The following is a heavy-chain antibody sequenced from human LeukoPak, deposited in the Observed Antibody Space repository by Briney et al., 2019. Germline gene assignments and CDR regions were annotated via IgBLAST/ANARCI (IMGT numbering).Heavy chain of an antibody. CDR1: GFTLSDYY. V-gene: IGHV3-11*01. Sequence: GGSLRLSCAASGFTLSDYYMNWIRQAPGKGLEWVSYISSSGSTIYYADSVKGRFTISRDNAKNSLYLQMNSLRAEDTAVYYCARVNQDIVVVPAAMCWFDPWGQGTLVTVSS. J-gene: IGHJ5*02. D-gene: IGHD2-2*01. CDR2: ISSSGSTI. CDR3: ARVNQDIVVVPAAMCWFDP.